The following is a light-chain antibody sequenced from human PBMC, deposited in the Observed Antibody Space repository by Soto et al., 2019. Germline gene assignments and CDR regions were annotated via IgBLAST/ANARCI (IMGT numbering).Light chain of an antibody. CDR1: QSVNTY. V-gene: IGKV3-11*01. J-gene: IGKJ2*01. Sequence: EIVLTQSPATLSLSPGERATLSCRASQSVNTYLAWYQQKPGQAPRLLIYDASNRATGIPARFTGSGSGTDFTLTISSRESEDFAVNYCQRRSNWPPAYTLGQGTKLEIK. CDR3: QRRSNWPPAYT. CDR2: DAS.